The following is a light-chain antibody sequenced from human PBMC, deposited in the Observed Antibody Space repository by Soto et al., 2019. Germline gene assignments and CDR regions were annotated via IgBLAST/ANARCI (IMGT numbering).Light chain of an antibody. CDR2: AAS. CDR1: QGISNY. CDR3: QKYNNLFT. Sequence: DIQMTQSPSSLSASVGDRVTITCRASQGISNYLAWYQQKPGKVPKLLIYAASTLQSGVPSRFSGSGSGTDFTLTISSLQPEDVATYYGQKYNNLFTFGPGTKVDTK. J-gene: IGKJ3*01. V-gene: IGKV1-27*01.